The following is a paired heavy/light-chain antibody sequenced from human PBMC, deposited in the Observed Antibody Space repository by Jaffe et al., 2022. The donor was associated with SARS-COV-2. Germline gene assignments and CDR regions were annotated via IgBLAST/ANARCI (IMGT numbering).Heavy chain of an antibody. J-gene: IGHJ6*02. CDR2: IKQDGSEK. V-gene: IGHV3-7*01. CDR1: GFTFSSYW. CDR3: ARDQGDSSSWYFAAGLDYYYGMDV. Sequence: EVQLVESGGGLVQPGGSLRLSCAASGFTFSSYWMSWVRQAPGKGLEWVANIKQDGSEKYYVDSVKGRFTISRDNAKNSLYLQMNSLRAEDTAVYYCARDQGDSSSWYFAAGLDYYYGMDVWGQGTTVTVSS. D-gene: IGHD6-13*01.
Light chain of an antibody. CDR1: QSVSSSY. J-gene: IGKJ1*01. CDR3: QQYGSSLRGT. V-gene: IGKV3-20*01. CDR2: GAS. Sequence: EIVLTQSPGTLSLSPGERATLSCRASQSVSSSYLAWYQQKPGQAPRLLIYGASSRATGIPDRFSGSGSGTDFTLTISRLEPEDFAVYYCQQYGSSLRGTFGQGTKVEIK.